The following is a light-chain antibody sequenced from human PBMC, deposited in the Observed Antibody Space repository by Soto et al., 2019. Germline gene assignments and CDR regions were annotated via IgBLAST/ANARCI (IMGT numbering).Light chain of an antibody. CDR2: DIS. Sequence: ETVMTQSPATLSVSPGERATLSCRASQSVSSNLAWYQQKPGQPPRLLIYDISTRATGIPTRFSGSGSGTEFTLTISSLQSEDFAVYYCQQRSNWPLTFGGGTKVEIK. J-gene: IGKJ4*01. CDR1: QSVSSN. V-gene: IGKV3D-15*01. CDR3: QQRSNWPLT.